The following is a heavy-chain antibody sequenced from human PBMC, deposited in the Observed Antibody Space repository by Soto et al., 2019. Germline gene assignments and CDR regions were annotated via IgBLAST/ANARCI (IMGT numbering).Heavy chain of an antibody. CDR2: IYSGGYT. CDR1: GFTVSNNY. V-gene: IGHV3-53*01. J-gene: IGHJ4*02. Sequence: EVQLVESGGGLIQPGGSLRLSCAVSGFTVSNNYMSWVRQAPGKGLEGVSVIYSGGYTAYGDSVKGRFTISRDNSKNTLFLKMKRLGADDPALYYCGARPGGGGYWGQGTLVTVSS. D-gene: IGHD3-10*01. CDR3: GARPGGGGY.